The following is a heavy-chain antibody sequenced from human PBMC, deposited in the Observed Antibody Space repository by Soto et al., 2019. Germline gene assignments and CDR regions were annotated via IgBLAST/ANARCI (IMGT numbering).Heavy chain of an antibody. D-gene: IGHD3-9*01. Sequence: SGPTLVNPTQTLTLTCTFSGFSLSTSGVGVGWIRQPPGKALEWLALIYWNDDKRYSPSLKSRLTITKDTSKNQVVLTMTNMDPVDTATYYCAHRPRLRYFDWLLPDYYYYYGMGVWGHRTTVTVSS. CDR3: AHRPRLRYFDWLLPDYYYYYGMGV. V-gene: IGHV2-5*01. CDR2: IYWNDDK. CDR1: GFSLSTSGVG. J-gene: IGHJ6*02.